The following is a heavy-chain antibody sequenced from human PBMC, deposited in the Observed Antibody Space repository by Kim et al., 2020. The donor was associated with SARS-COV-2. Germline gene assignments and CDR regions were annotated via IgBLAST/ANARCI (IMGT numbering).Heavy chain of an antibody. J-gene: IGHJ6*02. CDR3: TRDIVVPAARENYYYGMDV. V-gene: IGHV3-49*03. Sequence: GGSLRLSCTASGFTFGDYAMSWFRQAPGKGLEWVGFIRSKAYGGTTEYAASVKGRFTISRDDSKSIAYLQMNSLKTEDTAVYYCTRDIVVPAARENYYYGMDVWGQGTTVTVSS. D-gene: IGHD2-2*01. CDR2: IRSKAYGGTT. CDR1: GFTFGDYA.